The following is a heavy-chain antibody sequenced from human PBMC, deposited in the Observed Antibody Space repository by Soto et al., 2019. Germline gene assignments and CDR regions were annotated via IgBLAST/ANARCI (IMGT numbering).Heavy chain of an antibody. Sequence: SETLSLTCAVSSGSISSSNWWSWVRQPPGKGLEWIGEIYHSGSTNYNPSLKSRVTISVDKSKNQFSLKLSSVTAADTAVYYCASSHSSGWYGWFDPWGQGTLVTVSS. V-gene: IGHV4-4*02. J-gene: IGHJ5*02. CDR2: IYHSGST. CDR1: SGSISSSNW. D-gene: IGHD6-19*01. CDR3: ASSHSSGWYGWFDP.